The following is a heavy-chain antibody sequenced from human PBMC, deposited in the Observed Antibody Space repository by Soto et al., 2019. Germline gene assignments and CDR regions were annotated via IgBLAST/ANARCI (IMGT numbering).Heavy chain of an antibody. CDR2: ISSSGSTI. CDR3: ATNLHMTTIYYYYGMDV. CDR1: GFTFSSYE. D-gene: IGHD4-4*01. V-gene: IGHV3-48*03. J-gene: IGHJ6*02. Sequence: HPGGSLRLSCAASGFTFSSYEMNWVRQAPGKGLEWVSYISSSGSTIYYADSVKGRFTISRDNAKNSLYLQMNSLRAEDTAVYYCATNLHMTTIYYYYGMDVWGQGTTVTVSS.